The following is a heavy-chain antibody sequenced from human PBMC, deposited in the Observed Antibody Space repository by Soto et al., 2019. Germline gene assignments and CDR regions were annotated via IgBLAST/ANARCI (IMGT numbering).Heavy chain of an antibody. D-gene: IGHD6-6*01. CDR1: GGTFSSYA. CDR3: ARDNRYSSSHPLYYFDY. J-gene: IGHJ4*02. Sequence: QVQLVQSGAEGKKPGSSVKVSCKASGGTFSSYAISWVRQAPGQGLEWMGGIIPIFGTANYAQKFQGRVTITADESTSTAYMELSSLRSEDTAVYYCARDNRYSSSHPLYYFDYWGQGTLVTVSS. V-gene: IGHV1-69*01. CDR2: IIPIFGTA.